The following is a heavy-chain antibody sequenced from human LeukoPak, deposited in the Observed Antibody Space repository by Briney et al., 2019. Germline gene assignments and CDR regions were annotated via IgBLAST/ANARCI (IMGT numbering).Heavy chain of an antibody. V-gene: IGHV1-2*02. Sequence: ASVKVSCKASGYTFTGYYMHWVRQAPGQGLEWTGWINPNSGGTNYAQKFQGRVTMTRDTSISTAYMELSRLRSDDTAVYYCAREEHRIAADNWFDPWGQGTLVTVSS. D-gene: IGHD6-25*01. CDR1: GYTFTGYY. J-gene: IGHJ5*02. CDR3: AREEHRIAADNWFDP. CDR2: INPNSGGT.